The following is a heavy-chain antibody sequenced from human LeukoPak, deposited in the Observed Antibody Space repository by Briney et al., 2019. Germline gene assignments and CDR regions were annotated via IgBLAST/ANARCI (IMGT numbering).Heavy chain of an antibody. J-gene: IGHJ4*02. D-gene: IGHD6-6*01. Sequence: GGSLRLSCAASGFTFSSYAMSWVRQAPGKGLEWVSTISGSGGSIYYADSVKGRFTISRDYSKNTLYLEMNSLRAEDTAINYCAKDRSSSRGKDFDYWGQGTLVTVSS. V-gene: IGHV3-23*01. CDR3: AKDRSSSRGKDFDY. CDR1: GFTFSSYA. CDR2: ISGSGGSI.